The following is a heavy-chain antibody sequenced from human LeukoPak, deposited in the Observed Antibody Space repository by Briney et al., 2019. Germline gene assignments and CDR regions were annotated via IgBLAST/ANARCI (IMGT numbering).Heavy chain of an antibody. D-gene: IGHD3-16*01. V-gene: IGHV4-4*07. CDR2: IYTSGST. J-gene: IGHJ5*02. CDR1: GGSISYYY. Sequence: SETLSLTCTVSGGSISYYYWSWIRQPAGKGLEWIGRIYTSGSTNYNPSLKSRVTMSVDTSKNQFSLKLSSVTAADTAVYYCARHQTYYDYVWGTHRYNWFDPWGQGTLVTVSS. CDR3: ARHQTYYDYVWGTHRYNWFDP.